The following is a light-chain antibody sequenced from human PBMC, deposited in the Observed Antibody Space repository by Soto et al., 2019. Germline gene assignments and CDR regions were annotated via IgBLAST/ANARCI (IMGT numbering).Light chain of an antibody. CDR1: QSVLYSSSNKYY. J-gene: IGKJ1*01. CDR2: WAS. CDR3: QQYYSTPRT. Sequence: DIVMTQSPDSLAVSLGERATVNCKSSQSVLYSSSNKYYLAWYQQKPGQPPKLLIYWASTRESGVPDRFSGSGSGTEFTLTITSLQAEDVAVYYCQQYYSTPRTFGQGTKVEIK. V-gene: IGKV4-1*01.